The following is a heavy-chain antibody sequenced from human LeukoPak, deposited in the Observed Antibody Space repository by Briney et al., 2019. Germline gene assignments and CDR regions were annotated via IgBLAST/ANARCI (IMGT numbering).Heavy chain of an antibody. J-gene: IGHJ4*02. Sequence: GGSLRLSCAASGFTYSSFAMHWVRQAPGKGLEWVAFIRFDGSNIYYTGSVKGRFTISRDNSKNTLYLQMNSLRAEDAAVYYCARDCELGINWNPFDYWGQGTLVTVSS. D-gene: IGHD1-20*01. CDR3: ARDCELGINWNPFDY. CDR1: GFTYSSFA. CDR2: IRFDGSNI. V-gene: IGHV3-30*02.